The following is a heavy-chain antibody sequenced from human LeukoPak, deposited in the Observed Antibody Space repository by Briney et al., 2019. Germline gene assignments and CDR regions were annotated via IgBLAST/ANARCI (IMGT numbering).Heavy chain of an antibody. J-gene: IGHJ4*02. Sequence: SETLSLTCTVSGGSISSYYWSWIRQPPGKGLEWIGYIYYSGSTNYNPSLKSRVTISVDTSKNQFSLKLSSVTAADTAVYYCARDLGNYYDSSGYSFDYWGQGTLVTASS. CDR2: IYYSGST. CDR1: GGSISSYY. D-gene: IGHD3-22*01. CDR3: ARDLGNYYDSSGYSFDY. V-gene: IGHV4-59*01.